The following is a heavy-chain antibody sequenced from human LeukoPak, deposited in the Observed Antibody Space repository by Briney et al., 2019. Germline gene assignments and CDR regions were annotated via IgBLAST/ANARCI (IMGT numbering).Heavy chain of an antibody. J-gene: IGHJ4*02. Sequence: RAGGSLRLSCAASGFTFSDYYMSWIRQAPGKGLEWVSYISSSGSTLYYADSVKGRFTISRDNAENSLYLQMDSLRAEDTAVYYCARDRAWNYFDYWGQGTLVTVSS. CDR3: ARDRAWNYFDY. V-gene: IGHV3-11*04. CDR2: ISSSGSTL. D-gene: IGHD3-3*01. CDR1: GFTFSDYY.